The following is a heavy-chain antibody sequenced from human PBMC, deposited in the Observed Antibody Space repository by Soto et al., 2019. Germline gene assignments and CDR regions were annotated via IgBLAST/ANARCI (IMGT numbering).Heavy chain of an antibody. Sequence: PSETLSLTCTVSGGSISGYYWSWIRQPPGKGLEWIGYIYYSGSTNYNPSLKSRVTISVDTSKNQFSLKLSSVTAADTAVYYCAGNIAAAGTVDYWGQGTLVTVSS. V-gene: IGHV4-59*01. CDR2: IYYSGST. J-gene: IGHJ4*02. D-gene: IGHD6-13*01. CDR3: AGNIAAAGTVDY. CDR1: GGSISGYY.